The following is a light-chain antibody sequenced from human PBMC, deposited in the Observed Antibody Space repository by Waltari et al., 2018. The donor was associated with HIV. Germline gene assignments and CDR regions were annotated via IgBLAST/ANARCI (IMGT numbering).Light chain of an antibody. Sequence: QLVLTQSPSASASLGASVKLTCTLSSAHSTYAIARHQQQPEKGPRYLMKVNSDGSHSKGDGIPDRFSGSSSGSERYLIISSLQSEDEADYYCQTWGTGIRVFGGGTKLTVL. V-gene: IGLV4-69*01. J-gene: IGLJ3*02. CDR1: SAHSTYA. CDR3: QTWGTGIRV. CDR2: VNSDGSH.